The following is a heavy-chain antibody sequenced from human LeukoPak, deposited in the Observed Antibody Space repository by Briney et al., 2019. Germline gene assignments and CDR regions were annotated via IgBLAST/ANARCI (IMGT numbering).Heavy chain of an antibody. V-gene: IGHV4-34*01. Sequence: SETLSLTCAVYGGSFSGYYWSWIRQPPGKGLEWIGEFNHSGSTNYNPSLKSRVTISVDTSKNQFSLKLSSVTAADTAVYYCARGTADYGDYVPWFDPWGQGTLVTVSS. CDR3: ARGTADYGDYVPWFDP. CDR2: FNHSGST. CDR1: GGSFSGYY. J-gene: IGHJ5*02. D-gene: IGHD4-17*01.